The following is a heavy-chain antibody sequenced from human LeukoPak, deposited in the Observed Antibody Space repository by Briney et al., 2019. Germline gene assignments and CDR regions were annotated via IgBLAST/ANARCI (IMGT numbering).Heavy chain of an antibody. J-gene: IGHJ6*03. CDR3: ARRISPRRDYYYYMDV. D-gene: IGHD6-6*01. CDR1: GGSFSGYY. CDR2: INHSGST. Sequence: SETLSLTCAVYGGSFSGYYWSWIRQPPGEGLEWIGEINHSGSTNYNPSLKSRVTISVDTSKNQFSLKLSSVTAADTAVYYCARRISPRRDYYYYMDVWGKGTSVTVSS. V-gene: IGHV4-34*01.